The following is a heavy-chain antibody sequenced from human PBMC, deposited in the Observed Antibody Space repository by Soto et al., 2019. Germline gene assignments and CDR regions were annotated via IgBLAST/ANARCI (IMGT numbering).Heavy chain of an antibody. D-gene: IGHD4-17*01. CDR3: ARSDYGDYVGWFDP. CDR1: GYTFTSYG. Sequence: ASVKVSCKASGYTFTSYGISWVRQAPGQGLEWMGWISAYNGNTNYAQKLQGRVTMTTDTSTSTAYMELRSLRSDDTAVYYCARSDYGDYVGWFDPWGQGTLVTVSS. CDR2: ISAYNGNT. V-gene: IGHV1-18*01. J-gene: IGHJ5*02.